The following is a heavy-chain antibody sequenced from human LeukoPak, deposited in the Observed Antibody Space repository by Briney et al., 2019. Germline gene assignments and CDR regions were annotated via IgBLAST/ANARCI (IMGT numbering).Heavy chain of an antibody. J-gene: IGHJ4*02. D-gene: IGHD2-15*01. V-gene: IGHV1-2*06. CDR3: ARALTPGYCSGGTCSYFDY. Sequence: GASVKVSCKASGYTFTGYYMHWVRQAPGQGLEWMGRINPNSGGTNYAQKFQGRVTMTRDTSISTAYMELSRLRSDDTAVYYCARALTPGYCSGGTCSYFDYWGQGTLVTVSS. CDR1: GYTFTGYY. CDR2: INPNSGGT.